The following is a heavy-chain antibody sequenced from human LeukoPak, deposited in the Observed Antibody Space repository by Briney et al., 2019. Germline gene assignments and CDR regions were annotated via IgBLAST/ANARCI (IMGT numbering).Heavy chain of an antibody. CDR1: GYTFTSYG. J-gene: IGHJ4*02. CDR3: ARDGYCSGGSCCFLAPFDY. V-gene: IGHV1-18*01. CDR2: ISAYNGNT. Sequence: GASVKVSCKASGYTFTSYGISWVRQAPGQGLEWMGWISAYNGNTNYAQKLQGRVTMTTDTSTSTAYMELRSLRSDDTAVYYCARDGYCSGGSCCFLAPFDYWGQGTLVTASS. D-gene: IGHD2-15*01.